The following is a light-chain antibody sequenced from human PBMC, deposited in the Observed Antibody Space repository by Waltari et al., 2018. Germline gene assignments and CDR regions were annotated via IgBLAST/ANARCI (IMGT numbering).Light chain of an antibody. V-gene: IGKV2-30*01. CDR2: NVS. CDR3: MQGTHWPYT. Sequence: DAVMTQSPLSLPATLGQPASISCRSSQSLVFSDGNTYLNWFQQRPGQSPRRLIYNVSNRDSGVPDRFSCSGSGTDFTLKISRVEAEDVGVYYCMQGTHWPYTFGQGTKLDIK. CDR1: QSLVFSDGNTY. J-gene: IGKJ2*01.